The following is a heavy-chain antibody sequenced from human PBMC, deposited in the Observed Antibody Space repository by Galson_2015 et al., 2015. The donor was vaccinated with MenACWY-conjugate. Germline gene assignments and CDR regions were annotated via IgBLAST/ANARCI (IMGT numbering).Heavy chain of an antibody. CDR1: GFTFNNYW. D-gene: IGHD1-1*01. Sequence: LRLSCAASGFTFNNYWMHWVRQPPGKGLEWISYIKADGSFSNYADSVEGRFTISTDNAKNMVYLQMDGLGDEDTAVYFCARDNNWSFDSWGQGTLVTVSS. V-gene: IGHV3-74*01. J-gene: IGHJ4*02. CDR2: IKADGSFS. CDR3: ARDNNWSFDS.